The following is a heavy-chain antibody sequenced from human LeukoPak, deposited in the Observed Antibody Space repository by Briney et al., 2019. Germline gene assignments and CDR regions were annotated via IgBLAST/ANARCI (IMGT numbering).Heavy chain of an antibody. V-gene: IGHV3-7*01. J-gene: IGHJ4*02. CDR3: ARDGVWGSSSV. D-gene: IGHD3-16*01. CDR2: IKQDGSEK. Sequence: GGSLRPSCAASGFTFSSYWMSWVRQAPGKGLEWVANIKQDGSEKYYVDSVKGRFTTSRDNAKNSLYLQMNSLRAEDTAVYYCARDGVWGSSSVWGQGTLVTVSS. CDR1: GFTFSSYW.